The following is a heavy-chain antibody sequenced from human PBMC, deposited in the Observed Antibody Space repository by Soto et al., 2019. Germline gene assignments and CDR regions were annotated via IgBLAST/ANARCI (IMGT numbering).Heavy chain of an antibody. J-gene: IGHJ4*02. Sequence: GGSLRLSCAASGFTFSSYGMHWVRQAPGKGLVWVAVISYDGSNKYYADSVKGRFTISRDNSKNTLYLQMNSLRAEDTAVYYCAKDRRNYYDSSGYYYGGFDYWGQGTLVTVSS. V-gene: IGHV3-30*18. CDR1: GFTFSSYG. CDR2: ISYDGSNK. CDR3: AKDRRNYYDSSGYYYGGFDY. D-gene: IGHD3-22*01.